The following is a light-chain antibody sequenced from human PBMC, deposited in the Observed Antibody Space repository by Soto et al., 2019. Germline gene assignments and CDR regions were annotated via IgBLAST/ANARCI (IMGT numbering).Light chain of an antibody. J-gene: IGKJ1*01. CDR2: GAS. V-gene: IGKV3-15*01. CDR1: QSVSSN. CDR3: KQYNNWPLT. Sequence: EIVMTQSPATLSVSPGERATLSCRASQSVSSNLAWYQQKPGQAPRLLIYGASTRATGIPARFSGSGSGTEFSLPISSLQSEDFSVYYCKQYNNWPLTFGQWTKVEIK.